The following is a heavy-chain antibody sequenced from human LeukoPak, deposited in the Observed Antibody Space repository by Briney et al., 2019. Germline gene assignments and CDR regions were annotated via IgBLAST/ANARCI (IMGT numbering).Heavy chain of an antibody. CDR3: AKYFGDNVGNWFDP. J-gene: IGHJ5*02. Sequence: PSETLSLTCTVSGGSISSYCWSWIRQPPGKGLEWIGYIYPSGSTNYNPSLESRVTISVDTSRNQFSLKLRSVTAADTAVYYCAKYFGDNVGNWFDPWGQGTLVTVSS. D-gene: IGHD4-17*01. CDR2: IYPSGST. V-gene: IGHV4-4*09. CDR1: GGSISSYC.